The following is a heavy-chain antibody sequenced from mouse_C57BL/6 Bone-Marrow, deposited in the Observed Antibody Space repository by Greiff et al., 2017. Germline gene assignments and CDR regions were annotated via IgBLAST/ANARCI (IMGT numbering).Heavy chain of an antibody. D-gene: IGHD2-5*01. J-gene: IGHJ1*03. Sequence: QVQLQQPGAELVKPGASVKMSCKASGYTFTSYWITWVKQRPGQGLEWIGDIYPGSGSTNYNEKFKSKATLTVDTSSSTAYMQLSSLTAEDAAVYYCARPYYSNYWYFDVWGTGTTVTVSS. CDR2: IYPGSGST. CDR3: ARPYYSNYWYFDV. CDR1: GYTFTSYW. V-gene: IGHV1-55*01.